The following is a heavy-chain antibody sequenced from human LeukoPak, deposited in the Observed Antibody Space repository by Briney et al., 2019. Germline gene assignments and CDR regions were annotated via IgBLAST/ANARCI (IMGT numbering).Heavy chain of an antibody. CDR2: INRSGST. V-gene: IGHV4-34*01. CDR1: GGSFSGYY. CDR3: ARRIRYGYTPGDY. D-gene: IGHD5-24*01. Sequence: SEPLSLTCAVYGGSFSGYYWSWIRQPPGKGLEWIGEINRSGSTNYNPSLKGRVTISVDTSKNQFSLKLSSVTAADTAVYYCARRIRYGYTPGDYWGQGTLVTVSS. J-gene: IGHJ4*02.